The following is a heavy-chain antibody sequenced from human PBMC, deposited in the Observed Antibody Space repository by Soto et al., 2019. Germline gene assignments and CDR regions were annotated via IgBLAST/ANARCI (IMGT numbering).Heavy chain of an antibody. J-gene: IGHJ4*02. Sequence: VASVKVSCKASGGTFSSYATSWVRQAPGQGLEWMGGIIPIFGTANYAQKFQGRVTITADESTSTAYMELSSLRSEDTAVYYCARDRVGGIMYFDYWGQGTLVTVSS. CDR2: IIPIFGTA. CDR1: GGTFSSYA. D-gene: IGHD3-16*01. CDR3: ARDRVGGIMYFDY. V-gene: IGHV1-69*13.